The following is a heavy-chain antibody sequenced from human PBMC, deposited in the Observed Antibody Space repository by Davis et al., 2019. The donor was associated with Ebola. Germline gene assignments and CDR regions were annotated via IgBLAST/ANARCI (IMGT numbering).Heavy chain of an antibody. CDR3: AKERSKGYSYGTGDY. J-gene: IGHJ4*02. CDR2: ISYDGVNK. V-gene: IGHV3-30*18. CDR1: GFTVSSNY. Sequence: GESLKISCAASGFTVSSNYMSWVRQAPGKGLEWVAVISYDGVNKYYADSVKGRFTISRDNSKNTLYLQMNSLRAEDTAVYYCAKERSKGYSYGTGDYWGQGTLVTVSS. D-gene: IGHD5-18*01.